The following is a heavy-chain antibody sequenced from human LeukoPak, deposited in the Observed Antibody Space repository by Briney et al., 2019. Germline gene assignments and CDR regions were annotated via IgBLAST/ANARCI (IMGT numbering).Heavy chain of an antibody. V-gene: IGHV4-61*02. J-gene: IGHJ4*02. Sequence: PSETLSLTCTVSGGSISSGSYYWSWIRQPAGMGLEWIGRIYTSGSTNYNPSLKSRVTISVDTSKNQFSLKLSSVTAADTAVYYCARGGGYSGYDLYYFDYWGQGTLVTVSS. CDR2: IYTSGST. CDR3: ARGGGYSGYDLYYFDY. CDR1: GGSISSGSYY. D-gene: IGHD5-12*01.